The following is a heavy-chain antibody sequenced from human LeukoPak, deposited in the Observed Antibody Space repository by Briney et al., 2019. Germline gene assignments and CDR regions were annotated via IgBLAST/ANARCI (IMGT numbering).Heavy chain of an antibody. D-gene: IGHD6-13*01. CDR1: GFTFSSHG. Sequence: GGSLRLSCAASGFTFSSHGMNWVRQAPGKGLEWVSGVTGSGGTTYYADSVKGRFTVSRDNSKNTLYLQMNSLRAEDTAVYYCAKVKAYSSSWGNNWFDPWGQGTLVTVSS. J-gene: IGHJ5*02. CDR3: AKVKAYSSSWGNNWFDP. V-gene: IGHV3-23*01. CDR2: VTGSGGTT.